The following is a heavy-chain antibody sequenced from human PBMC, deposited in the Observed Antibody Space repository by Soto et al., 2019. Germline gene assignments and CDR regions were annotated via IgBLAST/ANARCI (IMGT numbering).Heavy chain of an antibody. V-gene: IGHV1-69*13. J-gene: IGHJ6*02. CDR2: IIPIFGTA. CDR1: GGTFSSYA. D-gene: IGHD2-2*01. Sequence: GASVKVSFKASGGTFSSYAISWVRQAPGQGLEWMGGIIPIFGTANYAQKFQGRVTITADESTSTAYMELSSLRSEDTAVYYCARVHLGYCSSTSCYSSGANYYYYGMDVWGQGTTVTV. CDR3: ARVHLGYCSSTSCYSSGANYYYYGMDV.